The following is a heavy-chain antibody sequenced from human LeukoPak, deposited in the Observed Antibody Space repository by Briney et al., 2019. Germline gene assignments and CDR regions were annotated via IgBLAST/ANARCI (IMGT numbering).Heavy chain of an antibody. J-gene: IGHJ4*02. CDR2: IYQSGST. CDR3: GRDVGGDYYFDY. D-gene: IGHD4-17*01. V-gene: IGHV4-38-2*02. Sequence: PLETLSLTSAVSGYSPCSGYDWGWTAQPPGKGLEWIGSIYQSGSTYYNPSLKRPVTISVDTSKNQHSLKLSSVTAADAAVYYCGRDVGGDYYFDYWGQGTLVTVSS. CDR1: GYSPCSGYD.